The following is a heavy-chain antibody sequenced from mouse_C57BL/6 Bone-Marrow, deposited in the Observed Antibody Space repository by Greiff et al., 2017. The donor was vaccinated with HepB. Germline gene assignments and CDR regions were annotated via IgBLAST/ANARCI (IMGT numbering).Heavy chain of an antibody. V-gene: IGHV5-6*02. J-gene: IGHJ1*03. CDR1: GFTFSGYG. CDR3: ARRPHITTAWYFDV. Sequence: EVKLVESGGDLVKPGGSLKLSCAASGFTFSGYGMSWVRQTPDKRLEWVATISSGGSYTYYPDSVKGRFTISRDNAKNTLYLQMSSLKSEDTAMYYCARRPHITTAWYFDVWGTGTTVTVSS. CDR2: ISSGGSYT. D-gene: IGHD1-2*01.